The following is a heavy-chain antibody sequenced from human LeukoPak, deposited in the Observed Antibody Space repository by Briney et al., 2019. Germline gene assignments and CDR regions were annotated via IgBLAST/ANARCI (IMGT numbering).Heavy chain of an antibody. CDR1: GFTFSSYA. D-gene: IGHD5-12*01. CDR3: AKDGGSGYDYQGLYYFDY. Sequence: PGGSLRLSCVVSGFTFSSYAMSWVRQAPGKGLEGVSSISGSGSSTFYADAVKGRFTVSRDNSKNTLYLQMSSLRAEDTAVYYCAKDGGSGYDYQGLYYFDYWGQGTLVTVSS. CDR2: ISGSGSST. V-gene: IGHV3-23*01. J-gene: IGHJ4*02.